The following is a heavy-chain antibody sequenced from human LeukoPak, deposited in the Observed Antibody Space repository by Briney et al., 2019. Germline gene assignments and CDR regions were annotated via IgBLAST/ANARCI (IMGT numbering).Heavy chain of an antibody. Sequence: PSETLSLTCIVSGDSISTDHWSWIRQSPGKGLEWIGYTNYSGNSEYNPSLKSRVTISVDRSKNQVSLKMRSVTAADTAVYYCTRLDCISDTCYNYWALGALVTVSS. CDR3: TRLDCISDTCYNY. D-gene: IGHD2-21*01. J-gene: IGHJ4*02. CDR2: TNYSGNS. CDR1: GDSISTDH. V-gene: IGHV4-59*08.